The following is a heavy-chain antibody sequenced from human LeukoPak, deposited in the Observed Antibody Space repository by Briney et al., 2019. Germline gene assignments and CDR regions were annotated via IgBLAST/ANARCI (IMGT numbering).Heavy chain of an antibody. CDR1: GDSVSSNSVS. CDR3: XXATWGTLDC. D-gene: IGHD7-27*01. J-gene: IGHJ4*02. V-gene: IGHV6-1*01. CDR2: TYYRSKWYN. Sequence: SQTLSLTCAISGDSVSSNSVSWNWIRQSPSRGLEWLGGTYYRSKWYNEYAGSVKSRITINSDTSQNQFSLHLNSVNPEDTAVXXXXXATWGTLDCWGQGTLVTVSS.